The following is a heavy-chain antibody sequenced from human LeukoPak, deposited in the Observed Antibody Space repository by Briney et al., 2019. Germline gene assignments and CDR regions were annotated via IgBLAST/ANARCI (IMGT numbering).Heavy chain of an antibody. CDR1: GYTFTSFG. D-gene: IGHD5-18*01. CDR3: TRDLGVDTTMIFFDY. V-gene: IGHV1-18*01. CDR2: ISTYNGNT. J-gene: IGHJ4*02. Sequence: ASVNVSCKASGYTFTSFGISWVRQAPGQGLEWMGWISTYNGNTNYAQKLQGRVTMTTDTSTSTAYMEIRSLRSDDTAVYYCTRDLGVDTTMIFFDYWGQGSLVTVSS.